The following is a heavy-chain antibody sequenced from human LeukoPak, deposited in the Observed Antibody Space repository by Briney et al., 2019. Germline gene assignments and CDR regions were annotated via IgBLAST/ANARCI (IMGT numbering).Heavy chain of an antibody. D-gene: IGHD2-2*02. CDR1: GGSFSGYY. Sequence: SETLSLTCAVYGGSFSGYYWSWIRQPPGKGLEWIGEINHSGSTNYNPSLKSRVTISVDTSKNQFSLKLSSVTAADTAVYYCARGNTLYYFDYWGQGTLVTVSS. J-gene: IGHJ4*02. CDR2: INHSGST. CDR3: ARGNTLYYFDY. V-gene: IGHV4-34*01.